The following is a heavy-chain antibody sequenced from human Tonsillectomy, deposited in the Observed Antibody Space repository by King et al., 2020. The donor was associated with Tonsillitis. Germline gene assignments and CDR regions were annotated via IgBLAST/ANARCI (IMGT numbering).Heavy chain of an antibody. J-gene: IGHJ3*02. CDR2: IKSKGGGGTT. D-gene: IGHD3-22*01. Sequence: VQLVESGGGLAKPGGSLTLSCVVSGSTFSDAWMRDAWMSWVRQAPGKGLELIGRIKSKGGGGTTDYAAPVKGRFTISRDDSRNTIFLQMNSLKTEDTARYYCTHDKTELGAFDIWGQGTMVTVSS. CDR1: GSTFSDAWMRDAW. V-gene: IGHV3-15*01. CDR3: THDKTELGAFDI.